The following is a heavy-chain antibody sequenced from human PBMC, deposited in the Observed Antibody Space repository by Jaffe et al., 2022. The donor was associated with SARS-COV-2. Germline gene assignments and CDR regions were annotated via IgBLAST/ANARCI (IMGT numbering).Heavy chain of an antibody. Sequence: QVQLQESGPGLVKPSQTLSLTCTVSGGSISSGDYYWSWIRQPPGKGLEWIGYIYYSGSTYYNPSLKSRVTISVDTSKNQFSLKLSSVTAADTAVYYCARGRKQLEYYYGMDVWGQGTTVTVSS. CDR2: IYYSGST. J-gene: IGHJ6*02. V-gene: IGHV4-30-4*01. CDR3: ARGRKQLEYYYGMDV. CDR1: GGSISSGDYY. D-gene: IGHD6-13*01.